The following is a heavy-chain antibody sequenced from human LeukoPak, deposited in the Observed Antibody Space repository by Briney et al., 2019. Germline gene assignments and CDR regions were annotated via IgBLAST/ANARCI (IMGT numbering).Heavy chain of an antibody. CDR1: GGTFSSYA. CDR3: ARGELYSYGYHYYYMDV. D-gene: IGHD5-18*01. V-gene: IGHV1-69*06. CDR2: IIPIFGTA. Sequence: SVKVSCEASGGTFSSYAISWVRQAPGQGLEWMGRIIPIFGTANYAQKFQGRVTITADKSTSTAYMELSSLRSEDTAVYYCARGELYSYGYHYYYMDVWGKGTTVTVSS. J-gene: IGHJ6*03.